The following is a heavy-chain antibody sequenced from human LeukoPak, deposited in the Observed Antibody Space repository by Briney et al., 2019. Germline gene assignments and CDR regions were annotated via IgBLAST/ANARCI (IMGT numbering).Heavy chain of an antibody. J-gene: IGHJ4*02. D-gene: IGHD2-15*01. CDR2: INWNGGST. CDR1: GFTFDDYD. CDR3: AGGGGWY. Sequence: PGGSLRLSCAASGFTFDDYDMSWVRQAPGKGLEWVSDINWNGGSTGYADSVKGRFIISRDNAKNSLYLQMNSLRAEDTALYYCAGGGGWYWGQGTLVTVSS. V-gene: IGHV3-20*04.